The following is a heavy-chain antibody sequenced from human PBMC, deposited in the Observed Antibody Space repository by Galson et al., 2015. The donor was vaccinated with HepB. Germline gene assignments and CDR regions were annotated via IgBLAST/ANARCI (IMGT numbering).Heavy chain of an antibody. J-gene: IGHJ6*02. CDR1: GGTFSSYA. CDR2: IIPIFGTA. CDR3: ARVSPVQLERRPYYYGMDV. Sequence: SVKVSCKASGGTFSSYAISWVRQAPGQGLEWMGGIIPIFGTANYAQKFQGGVTITADESTSTAYMELSSLRSEDTAVYYCARVSPVQLERRPYYYGMDVWGQGTTVTVSS. D-gene: IGHD1-1*01. V-gene: IGHV1-69*13.